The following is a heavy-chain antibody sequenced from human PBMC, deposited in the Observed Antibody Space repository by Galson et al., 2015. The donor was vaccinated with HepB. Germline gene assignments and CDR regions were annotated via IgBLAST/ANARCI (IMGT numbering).Heavy chain of an antibody. J-gene: IGHJ1*01. CDR2: INPGNGNT. CDR1: GYTFNTYG. Sequence: SVKVSCKASGYTFNTYGITYVRQAPGQGLEWVGWINPGNGNTKYAQKLKGRVTMTTDTSTSTAYMELRSLRSDDTAVYYCARGPWFGELTGILVLQHWGQGTLVTVSS. V-gene: IGHV1-18*04. CDR3: ARGPWFGELTGILVLQH. D-gene: IGHD3-10*01.